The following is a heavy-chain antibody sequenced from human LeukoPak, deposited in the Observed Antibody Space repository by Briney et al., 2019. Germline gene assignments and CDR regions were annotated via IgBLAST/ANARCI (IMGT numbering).Heavy chain of an antibody. D-gene: IGHD4-17*01. J-gene: IGHJ4*02. Sequence: LPGGSLRLSWAASGFTFISYGMHCVRQAPGKGLGWVAFIRDDGSNKYCAHSVKARFTISRDNSKITLYLQMNSLRAEDTAVYYCAKPMTTVTTSFDYWGQGAVVTVSS. V-gene: IGHV3-30*02. CDR3: AKPMTTVTTSFDY. CDR1: GFTFISYG. CDR2: IRDDGSNK.